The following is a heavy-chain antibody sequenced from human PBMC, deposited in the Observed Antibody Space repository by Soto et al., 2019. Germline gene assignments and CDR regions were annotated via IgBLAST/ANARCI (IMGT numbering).Heavy chain of an antibody. J-gene: IGHJ4*02. CDR2: VIPMIETT. V-gene: IGHV1-69*08. CDR1: GGSFSRYT. D-gene: IGHD6-13*01. CDR3: AGVYETSPAVFTY. Sequence: QVLLVQSGAEVKPPGSSVKVSCKASGGSFSRYTFSWVRQAPGQGLEWLGRVIPMIETTNYAKKFQGRVTMTPDKSTNPAHMKLSSLQSEDSALYFCAGVYETSPAVFTYWGQGPRVTVPS.